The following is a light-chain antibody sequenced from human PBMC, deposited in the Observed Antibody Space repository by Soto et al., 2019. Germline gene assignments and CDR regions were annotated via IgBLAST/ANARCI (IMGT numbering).Light chain of an antibody. V-gene: IGKV1-5*01. J-gene: IGKJ4*01. CDR2: DAY. Sequence: DIQMTQSPSTLSASVGDRVTITCRASQSVRSWLAWYQQKPGKAPKLLIYDAYSLESGVPSRFSGSGSGTEFTLTIRSLQPDDFATYYCKQYNSYSPTFGGGTKVDIK. CDR3: KQYNSYSPT. CDR1: QSVRSW.